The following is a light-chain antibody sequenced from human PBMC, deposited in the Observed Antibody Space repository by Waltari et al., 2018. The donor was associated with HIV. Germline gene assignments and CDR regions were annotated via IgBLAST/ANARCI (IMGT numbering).Light chain of an antibody. Sequence: ETMLTPSPGTLSLSPGERATLSCKARQRVSSKYLAWYQQKSGQAPRPLIYGASSRATGTPDRFSGSVSGTDFTRTISRLEPEDFAVYYSHQYGGSPPWTFGQGTKVEIK. CDR2: GAS. CDR1: QRVSSKY. V-gene: IGKV3-20*01. J-gene: IGKJ1*01. CDR3: HQYGGSPPWT.